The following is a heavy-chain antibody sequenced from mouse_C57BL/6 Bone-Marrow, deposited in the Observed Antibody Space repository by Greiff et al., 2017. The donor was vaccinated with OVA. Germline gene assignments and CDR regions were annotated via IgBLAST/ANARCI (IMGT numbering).Heavy chain of an antibody. CDR3: ARPCYYYGSSPFAY. V-gene: IGHV1-19*01. Sequence: EVQRVESGPVLVKPGASVKMSCKASGYTFTDYYMNWVKQSHGKSLEWIGVINPYNGGTSYNQKFKGKATLTVDKSSSTAYMELNSLTSEDSAVYYCARPCYYYGSSPFAYWGQGTLVTGSA. D-gene: IGHD1-1*01. CDR2: INPYNGGT. CDR1: GYTFTDYY. J-gene: IGHJ3*01.